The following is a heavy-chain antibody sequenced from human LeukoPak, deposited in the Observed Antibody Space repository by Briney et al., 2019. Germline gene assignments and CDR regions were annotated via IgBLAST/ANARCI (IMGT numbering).Heavy chain of an antibody. Sequence: ASVKVSCKASGGTFSSYAISWVRQAPGQGLEWMGGIIPIFGSANYAQKFQGRVTITADESTSTAYMELSSLRSEDTAVYYCAKESSIAAPTVAGYYYYYYIDVWGKGTTVTVSS. CDR3: AKESSIAAPTVAGYYYYYYIDV. V-gene: IGHV1-69*13. J-gene: IGHJ6*03. CDR1: GGTFSSYA. D-gene: IGHD6-6*01. CDR2: IIPIFGSA.